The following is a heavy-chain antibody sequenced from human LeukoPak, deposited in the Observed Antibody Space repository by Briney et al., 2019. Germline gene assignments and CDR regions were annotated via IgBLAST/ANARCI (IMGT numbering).Heavy chain of an antibody. Sequence: SETLSLTCTVSGGSISSYYWSWIRQPPGKGLEWIGYIYYSGSTNYNPSLKGRVTISVDTSKNQFSLKLSSVTAADTAVYYCARVLYDYVWGSYRQTYYFDYWGQGTLVTVSS. CDR2: IYYSGST. V-gene: IGHV4-59*01. CDR1: GGSISSYY. D-gene: IGHD3-16*02. J-gene: IGHJ4*02. CDR3: ARVLYDYVWGSYRQTYYFDY.